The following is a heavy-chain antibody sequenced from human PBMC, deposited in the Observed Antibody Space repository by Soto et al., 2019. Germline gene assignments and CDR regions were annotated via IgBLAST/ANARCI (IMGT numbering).Heavy chain of an antibody. Sequence: SETLSLTCTVSGGSISSYYWSWIRQPPGKGLEWIGYIYYSGNTNYNPSLKSRVTISVDTSKNQFSLKLSSVTAADTAVYYCATHPPYGPLDHWGQGTLVTVSS. CDR2: IYYSGNT. J-gene: IGHJ4*02. D-gene: IGHD4-17*01. CDR3: ATHPPYGPLDH. V-gene: IGHV4-59*08. CDR1: GGSISSYY.